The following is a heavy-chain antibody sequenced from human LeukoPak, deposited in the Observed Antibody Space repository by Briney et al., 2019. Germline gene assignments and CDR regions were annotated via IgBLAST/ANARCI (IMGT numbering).Heavy chain of an antibody. CDR2: INPSGGST. Sequence: ASVKVSCKASGYTFTSYYMHWVRQAPGQGLEWMGIINPSGGSTSYAQKFQGRVTMTRDTSTSTVYMGLSSLRSEDTAVYYCARVAAPMTTVTTSLDYWGQGTLVTVSS. CDR1: GYTFTSYY. V-gene: IGHV1-46*01. D-gene: IGHD4-17*01. J-gene: IGHJ4*02. CDR3: ARVAAPMTTVTTSLDY.